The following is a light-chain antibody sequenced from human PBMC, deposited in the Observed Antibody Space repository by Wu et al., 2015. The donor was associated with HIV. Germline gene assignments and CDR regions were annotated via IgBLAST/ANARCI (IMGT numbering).Light chain of an antibody. CDR2: DAY. V-gene: IGKV3-15*01. CDR1: QDISRS. Sequence: EILMTQSPATLSVSPGERATLSCRASQDISRSLAWYQQRPGQAPRLLIYDAYTRATGIPARFTGSGYGTDFTLTITRLEPQDFAVYYCQQYDSSITFGQGTRLDIK. CDR3: QQYDSSIT. J-gene: IGKJ5*01.